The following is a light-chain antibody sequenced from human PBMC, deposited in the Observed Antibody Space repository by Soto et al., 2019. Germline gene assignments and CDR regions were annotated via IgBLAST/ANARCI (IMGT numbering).Light chain of an antibody. CDR2: DAS. CDR3: QQRVNWLT. J-gene: IGKJ4*01. V-gene: IGKV3-11*01. CDR1: QSVGTY. Sequence: EIVLTQSPAILSLSPGERTTLSCRASQSVGTYLDCYQQKLGQAPRLLIYDASNRSTGIPARFSATGSGTDFTLTISSLEPEDFAVYYCQQRVNWLTFSGETKWISN.